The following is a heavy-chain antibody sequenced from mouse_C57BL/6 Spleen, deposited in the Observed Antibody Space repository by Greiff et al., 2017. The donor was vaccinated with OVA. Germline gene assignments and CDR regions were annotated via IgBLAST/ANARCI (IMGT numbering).Heavy chain of an antibody. V-gene: IGHV1-82*01. CDR3: ARGKASKDYFDY. J-gene: IGHJ2*01. CDR2: IYPGDGDT. Sequence: QVQLQQSGPELVKPGASVKISCKASGYAFSSSWMNWVKQRPGKGLEWIGRIYPGDGDTNYNGKFKGKATLTADKSSSTAYMQLSSLTSEDSAVYFCARGKASKDYFDYWGQGTTLTVSS. CDR1: GYAFSSSW. D-gene: IGHD6-1*01.